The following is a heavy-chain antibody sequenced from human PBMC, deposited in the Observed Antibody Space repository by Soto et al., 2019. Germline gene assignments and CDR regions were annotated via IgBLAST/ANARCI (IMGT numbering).Heavy chain of an antibody. D-gene: IGHD3-22*01. Sequence: QVQLIQSEAEVKKPGSSVRVSCTASGGIFGSHGFSWVRQAPGQRLEWVGGFIPIFRTLTYTEKFQARVRIAADESTNPVYLDLSSLTSEDTAVYYCVRDRRIYYSDPHDEFVASDYDVWGQGTMVSVSS. CDR3: VRDRRIYYSDPHDEFVASDYDV. CDR1: GGIFGSHG. J-gene: IGHJ3*01. CDR2: FIPIFRTL. V-gene: IGHV1-69*01.